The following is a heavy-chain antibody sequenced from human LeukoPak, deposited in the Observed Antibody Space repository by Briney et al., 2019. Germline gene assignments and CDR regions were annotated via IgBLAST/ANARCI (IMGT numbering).Heavy chain of an antibody. CDR2: IIPNYSAS. V-gene: IGHV1-69*13. Sequence: SVKVSCKASGGSLSDYPINWVRQAPGQGLEWLGGIIPNYSASNYAPAFQGRVTITADESTNTVSMEMSGLRPDDTAVYYCVRPDRIFGVPAGFDGWGQGTLVAVSS. CDR3: VRPDRIFGVPAGFDG. D-gene: IGHD3-3*02. J-gene: IGHJ3*01. CDR1: GGSLSDYP.